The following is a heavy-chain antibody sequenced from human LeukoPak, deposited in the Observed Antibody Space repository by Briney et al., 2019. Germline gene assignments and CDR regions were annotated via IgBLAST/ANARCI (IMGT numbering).Heavy chain of an antibody. Sequence: PGGSLRLSCAASGFTFSSFSMTWVRQAPGKGLEWVSSIIVSGTTYYADSVKGRFTNSRDSVRGTLFLQMDSLRVEDTAVYFCAKGSVGNADFASWGQGALVTVSS. CDR1: GFTFSSFS. CDR2: IIVSGTT. V-gene: IGHV3-23*01. CDR3: AKGSVGNADFAS. J-gene: IGHJ4*02. D-gene: IGHD6-25*01.